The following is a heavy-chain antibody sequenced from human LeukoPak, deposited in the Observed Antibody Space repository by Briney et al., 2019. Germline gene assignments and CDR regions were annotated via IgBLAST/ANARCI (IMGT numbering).Heavy chain of an antibody. J-gene: IGHJ5*02. Sequence: SETLSLTCTVSGGSISSYYWSWIRQPPGKGLEWIGYIYYSGSTNYNPSLKSRVTISVDTSKNQSSLKLSSVTAADTAVYYCARVGAHYDFWSGIEFDPWGQGTLVTVSS. CDR3: ARVGAHYDFWSGIEFDP. V-gene: IGHV4-59*01. CDR1: GGSISSYY. D-gene: IGHD3-3*01. CDR2: IYYSGST.